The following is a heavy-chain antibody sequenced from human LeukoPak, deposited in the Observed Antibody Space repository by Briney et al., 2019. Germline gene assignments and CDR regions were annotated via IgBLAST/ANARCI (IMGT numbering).Heavy chain of an antibody. CDR3: ARTRGASGSYYPDY. CDR1: GFSLHTAGLC. V-gene: IGHV2-70*17. J-gene: IGHJ4*02. D-gene: IGHD3-10*01. CDR2: IDWDDET. Sequence: SGPALLKPTPTLTLTCTFSGFSLHTAGLCVSWFRQPPGKALEWLARIDWDDETFYSTSLRTRLSIFKDTSKNLVVLTMTNMGPLDTATYYCARTRGASGSYYPDYWGQGTLVTVSS.